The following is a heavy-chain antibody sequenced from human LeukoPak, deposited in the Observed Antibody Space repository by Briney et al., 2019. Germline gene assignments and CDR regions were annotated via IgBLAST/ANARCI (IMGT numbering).Heavy chain of an antibody. D-gene: IGHD6-13*01. V-gene: IGHV3-48*02. J-gene: IGHJ6*03. CDR2: VSSRSSTI. Sequence: PGGSLRLSCAASGFTFSSRNMNWVRQAPGKGLEWVSYVSSRSSTIYYTGSVKGRFTISRDNAKNSLYLQMNSLRDEDTAMYFCARVTQQLVLEAGAYYYYMDVWGKGTTVTVSS. CDR3: ARVTQQLVLEAGAYYYYMDV. CDR1: GFTFSSRN.